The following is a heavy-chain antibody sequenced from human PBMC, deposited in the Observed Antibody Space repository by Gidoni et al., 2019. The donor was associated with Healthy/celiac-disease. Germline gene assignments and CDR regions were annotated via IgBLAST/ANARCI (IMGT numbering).Heavy chain of an antibody. J-gene: IGHJ3*02. CDR3: ARAAHYYYDSSGYRDAFDI. Sequence: QVQLVQSGAEVKKPGASVKVSCKASGYTFTSYYMHWVRQAPGQGLEWMGIINPSGGSTSYAQKFQGRVTMTRDTSTSTVYMELSSLRSEDTAVYYCARAAHYYYDSSGYRDAFDIWGQGTMVTVSS. CDR1: GYTFTSYY. CDR2: INPSGGST. V-gene: IGHV1-46*01. D-gene: IGHD3-22*01.